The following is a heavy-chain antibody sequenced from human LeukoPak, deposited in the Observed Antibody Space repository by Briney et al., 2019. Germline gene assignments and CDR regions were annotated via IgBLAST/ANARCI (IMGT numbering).Heavy chain of an antibody. D-gene: IGHD6-19*01. CDR3: ARDGRVAVAGTARPGGNFDY. V-gene: IGHV3-30*01. CDR1: GFTFSSYA. J-gene: IGHJ4*02. Sequence: GGSLRLSCAASGFTFSSYAMHWVRQAPGKGLEWVAVISYDGSNKYYVDSVKGRFTISRDNSKNTLYLQMNSLRAEDTAVYYCARDGRVAVAGTARPGGNFDYWGQGTLVTVSS. CDR2: ISYDGSNK.